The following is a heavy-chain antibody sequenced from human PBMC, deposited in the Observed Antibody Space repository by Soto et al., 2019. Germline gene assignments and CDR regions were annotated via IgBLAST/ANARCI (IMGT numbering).Heavy chain of an antibody. CDR2: ISDDGTTT. D-gene: IGHD6-13*01. Sequence: GGALSPSSVVSGLTFSMYWMHWVRQVPGQSPLWVSRISDDGTTTNYADSVRGRFTISRDNSKNTLYLQMNNLKPDDTAIYYCPSGRRADSAGKGAHWGQGTPVPVCS. CDR3: PSGRRADSAGKGAH. J-gene: IGHJ4*02. V-gene: IGHV3-74*01. CDR1: GLTFSMYW.